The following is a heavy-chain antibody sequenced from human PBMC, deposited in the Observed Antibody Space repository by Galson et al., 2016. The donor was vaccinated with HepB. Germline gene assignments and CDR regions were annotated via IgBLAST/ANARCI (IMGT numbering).Heavy chain of an antibody. D-gene: IGHD3-10*01. Sequence: SVKVSCKASGYTFTSHGISWVRQAPGQGLEWMGWISAYNGNTNYVQKLQGRVTMTTDTSTSTAYMELRSRRSDHTAVYYCAATYGSGSYSISPPWKPLDYWGQGTLVTVSS. CDR3: AATYGSGSYSISPPWKPLDY. V-gene: IGHV1-18*04. CDR2: ISAYNGNT. CDR1: GYTFTSHG. J-gene: IGHJ4*02.